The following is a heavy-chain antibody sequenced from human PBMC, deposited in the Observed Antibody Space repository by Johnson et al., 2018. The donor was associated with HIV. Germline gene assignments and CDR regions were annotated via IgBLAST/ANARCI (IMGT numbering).Heavy chain of an antibody. CDR2: ISGSGGST. CDR3: AKGLIGAFDI. Sequence: VQLVESGGGVVRPGGSLRLSCAASGFTFDDYGMSWVREVPGKGLEWVSAISGSGGSTYYADSVKGRFTISRDNSKNTLYLQMNSLRAEDTAVYYCAKGLIGAFDIWGQGTMVTVSS. V-gene: IGHV3-23*04. D-gene: IGHD2/OR15-2a*01. J-gene: IGHJ3*02. CDR1: GFTFDDYG.